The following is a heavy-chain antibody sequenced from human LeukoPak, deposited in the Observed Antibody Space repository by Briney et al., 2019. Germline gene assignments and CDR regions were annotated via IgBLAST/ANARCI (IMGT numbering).Heavy chain of an antibody. J-gene: IGHJ4*02. CDR2: TS. Sequence: SETLSLTCTVSGGSMTAGDYYWGWVRQPPGTGLQWIATSYQGASLKSRVTISLDTSKNQFSLRLTSVTAADTAVYYCARASRDNWNVLDYWGQGTLVTVSS. CDR1: GGSMTAGDYY. V-gene: IGHV4-39*07. CDR3: ARASRDNWNVLDY. D-gene: IGHD1-1*01.